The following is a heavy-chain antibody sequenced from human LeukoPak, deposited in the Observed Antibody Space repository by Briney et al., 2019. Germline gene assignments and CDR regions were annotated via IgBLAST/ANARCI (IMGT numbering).Heavy chain of an antibody. CDR3: AKAGTEGLYYYYYMDV. CDR1: GFTFSSYA. J-gene: IGHJ6*03. V-gene: IGHV3-23*01. Sequence: GGSLRLSCAASGFTFSSYAVSWVRQAPWKGLEWVSAISGSGGSTYYADSVKGRFTISRDNSKNTLYLQMNSLRAEDTAVYYCAKAGTEGLYYYYYMDVWGKGTTVTVSS. D-gene: IGHD1-14*01. CDR2: ISGSGGST.